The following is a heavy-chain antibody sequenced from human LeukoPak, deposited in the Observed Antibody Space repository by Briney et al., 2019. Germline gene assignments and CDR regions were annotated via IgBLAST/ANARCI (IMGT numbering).Heavy chain of an antibody. V-gene: IGHV4-34*01. J-gene: IGHJ3*02. Sequence: SETLSLTCAVYGGSFSGYYWSWIRQPPGKGLEWIGEINHSGSTNYNPSLKSRVTISVDTSKNQFSLKLSSVTAADTAVYYCASYPLYSGSRNAFDIWGQGTMVTVSS. CDR2: INHSGST. CDR1: GGSFSGYY. D-gene: IGHD1-26*01. CDR3: ASYPLYSGSRNAFDI.